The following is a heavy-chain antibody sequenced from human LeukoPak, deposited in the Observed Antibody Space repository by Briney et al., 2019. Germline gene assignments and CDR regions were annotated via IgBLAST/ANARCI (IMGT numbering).Heavy chain of an antibody. Sequence: GGSLRLSCAASGFTFSSYWMHWVRQVPGKGLVWVSRINSDGRSTSYANSVKGRFTISRDNAKNTLYLQMNSLTAEDTAVYYCARVAYGSSWYVDYWGQGNLVTVSS. CDR1: GFTFSSYW. J-gene: IGHJ4*02. D-gene: IGHD6-13*01. CDR3: ARVAYGSSWYVDY. V-gene: IGHV3-74*01. CDR2: INSDGRST.